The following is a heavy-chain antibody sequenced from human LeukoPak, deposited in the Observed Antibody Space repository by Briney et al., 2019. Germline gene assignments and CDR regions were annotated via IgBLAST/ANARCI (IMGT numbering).Heavy chain of an antibody. CDR2: ISSSSSTI. CDR1: GFTFSIYN. J-gene: IGHJ4*02. Sequence: GGSLRLSCAASGFTFSIYNMNWVRQAPGKGLEWVSFISSSSSTIYYADPVKGRFTISRDNAKNSLYLQMDSLRAEDTAVYYCARDGSYYGSGDDYWGQGTLVTVSS. CDR3: ARDGSYYGSGDDY. D-gene: IGHD3-10*01. V-gene: IGHV3-48*01.